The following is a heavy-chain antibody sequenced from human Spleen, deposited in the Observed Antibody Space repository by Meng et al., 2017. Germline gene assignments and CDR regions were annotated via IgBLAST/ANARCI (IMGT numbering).Heavy chain of an antibody. J-gene: IGHJ6*02. CDR1: GFTFSTYT. V-gene: IGHV3-23*01. D-gene: IGHD2-21*02. Sequence: GGSLRLSCAASGFTFSTYTMTWVRQAPGKGLEWVSAITAGGGSTYYADSVKGRFTISRDNSKNTLYLQMNSLRAEDTAVYYCARDRGDLSYGMDVWGQGTTVTVSS. CDR2: ITAGGGST. CDR3: ARDRGDLSYGMDV.